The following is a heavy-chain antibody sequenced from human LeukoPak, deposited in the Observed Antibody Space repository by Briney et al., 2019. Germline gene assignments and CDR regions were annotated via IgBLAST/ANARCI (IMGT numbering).Heavy chain of an antibody. CDR2: ISYDGRNK. D-gene: IGHD6-13*01. CDR3: ARDYGYSSTWYQVDY. Sequence: PGRTQRLFCAVSGFAFSSYAMHCVSGAPGRGVVWGVGISYDGRNKYYTDSAQDRFTISRDHSPNTLYLQLNSLSAEDTAVSYCARDYGYSSTWYQVDYWGQGTLVTVSS. V-gene: IGHV3-30*04. CDR1: GFAFSSYA. J-gene: IGHJ4*02.